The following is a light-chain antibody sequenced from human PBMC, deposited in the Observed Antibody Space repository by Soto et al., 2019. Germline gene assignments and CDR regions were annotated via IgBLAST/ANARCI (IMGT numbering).Light chain of an antibody. CDR2: VAS. CDR1: QSVETF. V-gene: IGKV3-15*01. J-gene: IGKJ4*01. CDR3: QQYHAWPPGT. Sequence: DIVMTQSPAILSVSPGERATLSCRASQSVETFLAWFQHKAGQAPRLLIFVASTRAACVPARFSGGGSGTEFPLNIDRLRSEDFAVYFCQQYHAWPPGTFGGGTKVEIK.